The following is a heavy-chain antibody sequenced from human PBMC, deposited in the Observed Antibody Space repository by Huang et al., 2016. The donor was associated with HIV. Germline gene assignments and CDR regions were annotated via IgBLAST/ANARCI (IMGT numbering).Heavy chain of an antibody. Sequence: QVRLEQWGPNLLKPSDTLSLKCAVYGGSFSDYFWTWIRQSPVKGLDWIGEVNQRGSATHNPSLRSRVSMSVDSSKNQFYLNLTSVTAADTAVYCCARPKMTATPSDSSWSYFDFWGRGTPVTVSS. CDR1: GGSFSDYF. D-gene: IGHD3-10*01. CDR3: ARPKMTATPSDSSWSYFDF. V-gene: IGHV4-34*01. CDR2: VNQRGSA. J-gene: IGHJ4*02.